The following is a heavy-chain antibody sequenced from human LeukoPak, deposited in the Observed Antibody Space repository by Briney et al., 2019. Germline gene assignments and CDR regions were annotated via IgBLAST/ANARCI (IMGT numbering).Heavy chain of an antibody. J-gene: IGHJ5*02. V-gene: IGHV3-23*01. CDR1: GFTFSDYA. CDR3: AKGRGSGSYFGIDP. D-gene: IGHD3-10*01. Sequence: QPGGSLRLSCAASGFTFSDYATSWVRQAPGKGLEWVSGINNSGDRTDYADSVKGRFTISRDNSKNTLYLEMNSLRAEDTALYYCAKGRGSGSYFGIDPWGQGTLVTVSS. CDR2: INNSGDRT.